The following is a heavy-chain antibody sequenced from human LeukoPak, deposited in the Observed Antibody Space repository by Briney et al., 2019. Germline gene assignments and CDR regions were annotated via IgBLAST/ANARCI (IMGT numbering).Heavy chain of an antibody. J-gene: IGHJ5*02. CDR2: IFSSGSA. D-gene: IGHD5-24*01. CDR1: GGSISSYY. CDR3: ARGRGWIDP. V-gene: IGHV4-4*09. Sequence: SETLSLTCTVSGGSISSYYWSWIRQPPGKGLEWIGYIFSSGSANYNPSLESRVTISLDRSRKQFSLKLKSVTAADTAVYYCARGRGWIDPWGQGTLVTVSS.